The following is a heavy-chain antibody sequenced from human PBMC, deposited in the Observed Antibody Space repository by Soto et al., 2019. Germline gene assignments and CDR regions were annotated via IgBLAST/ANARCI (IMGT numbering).Heavy chain of an antibody. Sequence: ASVKVSCKASGYTFTSYGISWVRQAPGQGLEWMGWISAYNGNTNYAQKLQGRVTMTTDTSTSTAYMELRSLRSDDTAVYYCAREKSGGGPVIRNWFDPWGQGTLVTVSS. CDR2: ISAYNGNT. D-gene: IGHD2-15*01. CDR3: AREKSGGGPVIRNWFDP. V-gene: IGHV1-18*01. CDR1: GYTFTSYG. J-gene: IGHJ5*02.